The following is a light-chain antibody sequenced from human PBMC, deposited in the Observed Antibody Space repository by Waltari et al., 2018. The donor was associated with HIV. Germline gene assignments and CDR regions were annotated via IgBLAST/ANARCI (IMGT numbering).Light chain of an antibody. V-gene: IGLV3-21*02. Sequence: SYVLTQPPSVSVAPGQTARITCGGNNIGSNTVHWYQQSPGQAPVVVVHADSVGPPGIPERCSGSDSGSTATLTISRVEAGEEADYYCQVWDSRGDHPVLGGGTRLTVL. CDR1: NIGSNT. J-gene: IGLJ3*02. CDR2: ADS. CDR3: QVWDSRGDHPV.